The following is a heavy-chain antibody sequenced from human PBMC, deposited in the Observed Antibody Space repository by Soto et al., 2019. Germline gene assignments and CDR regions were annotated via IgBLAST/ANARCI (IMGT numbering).Heavy chain of an antibody. Sequence: SETLSLTCIVPGGSVYSNGHYWGWIRQPPGKGLEWIGSIDNNGVTNYNSSRKSRVTISRDTSKNQFSLRLTSVTAADTAVYYCGKILVGATGHTDADSWGPGTLVTVSS. CDR3: GKILVGATGHTDADS. CDR1: GGSVYSNGHY. CDR2: IDNNGVT. V-gene: IGHV4-39*01. J-gene: IGHJ4*02. D-gene: IGHD2-15*01.